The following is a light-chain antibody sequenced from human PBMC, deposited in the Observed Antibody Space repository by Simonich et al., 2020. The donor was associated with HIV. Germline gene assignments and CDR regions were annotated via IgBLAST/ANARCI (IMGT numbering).Light chain of an antibody. Sequence: DIVMTQSPDSLAVSLGERATINCKSSQSVLHSSNNKNYLAWYQQKPGQPPKLLIYWASTRESGVPDRFSGSRSGTDFTLTISSLQAEDVAVYYCQQYYSTPYTFGQGTKLEIK. CDR2: WAS. CDR3: QQYYSTPYT. V-gene: IGKV4-1*01. J-gene: IGKJ2*01. CDR1: QSVLHSSNNKNY.